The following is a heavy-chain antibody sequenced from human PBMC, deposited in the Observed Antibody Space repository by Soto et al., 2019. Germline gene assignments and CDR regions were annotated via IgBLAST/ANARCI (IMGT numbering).Heavy chain of an antibody. V-gene: IGHV1-69*01. D-gene: IGHD2-15*01. CDR2: IIPVFETR. CDR3: AKEGNSGSFFDY. J-gene: IGHJ4*02. Sequence: QVQLVQSGAEVKKPGSSVKVSCRASGGSFRNYVMSWVRQAPGQGLEWMGGIIPVFETRTYAQKFQGRVTITADDSTSTVSMEMSNLRSEDTAVYFCAKEGNSGSFFDYWGQGTLVTVSS. CDR1: GGSFRNYV.